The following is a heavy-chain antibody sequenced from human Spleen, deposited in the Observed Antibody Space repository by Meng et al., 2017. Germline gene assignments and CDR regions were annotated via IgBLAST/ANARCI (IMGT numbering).Heavy chain of an antibody. J-gene: IGHJ5*02. Sequence: QVQLQQWGAGLLKPSETLSLTCAVSGGSFSGFYWSWIRQPPGQGLQWIGEINDSGRTNFHPSLRNRVTMSVDVSKNQFSLNVSSMNAADTAVYYCARGGSVQSPWGQGTLVTVSS. CDR3: ARGGSVQSP. V-gene: IGHV4-34*02. CDR2: INDSGRT. CDR1: GGSFSGFY.